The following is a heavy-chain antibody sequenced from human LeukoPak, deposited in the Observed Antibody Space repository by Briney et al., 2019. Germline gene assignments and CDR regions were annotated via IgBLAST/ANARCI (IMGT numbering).Heavy chain of an antibody. CDR3: AREGSARKESRWFDP. J-gene: IGHJ5*02. CDR2: ISYDGSNK. Sequence: GRSLRLSCAASGFTFSSYAMHWVRQAPGKGLEWVAVISYDGSNKYYADSVKGRFTISRDNSKNTLYLQMNSLRAEDTAVYYCAREGSARKESRWFDPWGQGTLVTVSS. CDR1: GFTFSSYA. V-gene: IGHV3-30*04. D-gene: IGHD2-15*01.